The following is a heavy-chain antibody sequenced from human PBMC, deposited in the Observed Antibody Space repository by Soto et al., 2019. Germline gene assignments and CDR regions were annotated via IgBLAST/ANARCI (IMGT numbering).Heavy chain of an antibody. CDR2: TYYRSKWYD. V-gene: IGHV6-1*01. CDR3: AKERSSGWSFDY. J-gene: IGHJ4*02. CDR1: GDSVSSNSAA. Sequence: PSQTLSLTCAISGDSVSSNSAAWNWIRQSPSRGLEWLGRTYYRSKWYDNYAVSVKSRITINPDTSKNQFSLQLNSVTPEDTAIYYCAKERSSGWSFDYWGQGTLVTVSS. D-gene: IGHD6-19*01.